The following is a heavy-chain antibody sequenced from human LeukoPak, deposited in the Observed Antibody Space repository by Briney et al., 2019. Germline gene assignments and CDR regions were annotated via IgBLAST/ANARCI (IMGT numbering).Heavy chain of an antibody. D-gene: IGHD4-17*01. J-gene: IGHJ4*02. Sequence: GASVKVSCKASGYTFTGYYMHWVRQAPGQGLEWMGWINPNSGGTNYAQKFQGRVTMTRDTSISTAYMELSRLRSDDTAVYYCARAPNYGDHGFDYWGQGTLVTVSS. CDR3: ARAPNYGDHGFDY. V-gene: IGHV1-2*02. CDR1: GYTFTGYY. CDR2: INPNSGGT.